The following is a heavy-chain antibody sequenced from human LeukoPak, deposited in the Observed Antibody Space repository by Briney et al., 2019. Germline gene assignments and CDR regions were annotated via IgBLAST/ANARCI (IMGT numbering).Heavy chain of an antibody. Sequence: SETLSLTCSVSGASINSYYWNWIRQSPGKGLEWLGNIHYRGTTNYHPSLKSRVTLSLDSSKTQFALKVTSVTAADTAVYYCAGQQLAFAYWGQGTLVTVSS. V-gene: IGHV4-59*08. J-gene: IGHJ4*02. CDR3: AGQQLAFAY. D-gene: IGHD6-13*01. CDR2: IHYRGTT. CDR1: GASINSYY.